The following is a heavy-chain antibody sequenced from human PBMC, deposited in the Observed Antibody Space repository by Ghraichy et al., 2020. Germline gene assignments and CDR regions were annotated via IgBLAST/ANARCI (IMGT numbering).Heavy chain of an antibody. CDR3: ARERIIVGATILDY. Sequence: SETLSLTCTVSGGSISSGGYYWSWIRQHPGKGLEWIGYIYYSGSTYYNPSLKSRVTISVDTSKNQFSLKLSSVTAADTAVYYCARERIIVGATILDYWGQGTLVTVSS. CDR1: GGSISSGGYY. V-gene: IGHV4-31*03. J-gene: IGHJ4*02. D-gene: IGHD1-26*01. CDR2: IYYSGST.